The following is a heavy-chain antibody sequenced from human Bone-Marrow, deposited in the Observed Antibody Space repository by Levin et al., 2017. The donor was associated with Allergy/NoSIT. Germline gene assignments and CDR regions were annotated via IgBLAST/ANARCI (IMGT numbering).Heavy chain of an antibody. CDR1: GFTFSSYG. CDR3: AKGPRGGSHSFDY. D-gene: IGHD3-16*01. CDR2: ISYDGSNK. V-gene: IGHV3-30*18. J-gene: IGHJ4*02. Sequence: GESLKISCAASGFTFSSYGMHWVRQAPGKGLEWVAVISYDGSNKYYADSVKGRFTISRDNSKNTLYLQMNSLRAEDTAVYYCAKGPRGGSHSFDYCGQGTLVTVSS.